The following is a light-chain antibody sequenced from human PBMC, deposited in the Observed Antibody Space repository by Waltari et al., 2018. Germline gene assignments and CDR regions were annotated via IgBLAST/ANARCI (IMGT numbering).Light chain of an antibody. CDR2: DVS. J-gene: IGKJ1*01. CDR1: QDVTKY. Sequence: DIQMTQSPFSVSASVGDRVTITCRASQDVTKYIAWYQQKPGRAPKVLIFDVSTLQSGVPSRFSGSGSGTEFSLTISSLQPEDFATYYCQQGDSLPPTFGQGTKVEI. CDR3: QQGDSLPPT. V-gene: IGKV1-12*01.